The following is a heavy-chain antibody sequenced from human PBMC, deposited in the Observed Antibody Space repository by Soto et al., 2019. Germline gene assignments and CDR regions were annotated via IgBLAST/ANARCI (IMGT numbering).Heavy chain of an antibody. V-gene: IGHV3-7*05. D-gene: IGHD3-10*01. Sequence: EVQLVESGGALVQPGGSLRLSCAASGFTFTNYWMAWVRQAPGKGLEWVAHIDQGGGEKYYVDSVKGRFTISRDNAKNSLYLQMNSLRAEDTALYYCARGGNWFDPWGQGTLGTVSS. CDR2: IDQGGGEK. J-gene: IGHJ5*02. CDR3: ARGGNWFDP. CDR1: GFTFTNYW.